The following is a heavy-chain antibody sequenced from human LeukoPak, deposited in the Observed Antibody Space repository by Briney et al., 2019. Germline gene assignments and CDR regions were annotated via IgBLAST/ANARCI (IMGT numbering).Heavy chain of an antibody. D-gene: IGHD1-14*01. CDR3: AKDPLGRFDP. Sequence: GGSLRLSCAASGFTFSSYAMSWVRQAPGKGLEWVSAINSGKTYYADSVKGRFTISRDNSKNTLYLQMSSLRAEDTAIYYCAKDPLGRFDPWGQGTLVTVSP. CDR2: INSGKT. CDR1: GFTFSSYA. J-gene: IGHJ5*02. V-gene: IGHV3-23*01.